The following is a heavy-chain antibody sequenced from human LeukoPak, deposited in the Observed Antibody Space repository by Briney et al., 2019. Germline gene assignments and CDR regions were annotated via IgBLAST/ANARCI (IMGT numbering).Heavy chain of an antibody. CDR3: ARGAGAGYNLQPFDY. J-gene: IGHJ4*02. D-gene: IGHD5-24*01. CDR2: IYSSGST. CDR1: GGSISSYY. Sequence: SETLSLTCTVSGGSISSYYWSWIRQPAGKGLEWIGRIYSSGSTNYHPSLKSRVTMSVDTSKNQFSLKLSSVTAADTAVYYCARGAGAGYNLQPFDYWGQGTLVTVSS. V-gene: IGHV4-4*07.